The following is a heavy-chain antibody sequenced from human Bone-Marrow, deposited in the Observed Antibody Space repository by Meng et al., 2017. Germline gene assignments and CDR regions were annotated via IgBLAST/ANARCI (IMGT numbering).Heavy chain of an antibody. Sequence: QVQLQESGPGLVKPSGTLSLTCAGFGASISSSHWWGWVRQPPGKGLEWIGEIYHDGSTNYTPSLKSRVTISVDKSKNQFSLKLSSVTAADTAVYYCARAAYDIWSGYAPWGQGSLVTVSS. V-gene: IGHV4-4*02. J-gene: IGHJ5*02. CDR1: GASISSSHW. CDR2: IYHDGST. D-gene: IGHD3-3*01. CDR3: ARAAYDIWSGYAP.